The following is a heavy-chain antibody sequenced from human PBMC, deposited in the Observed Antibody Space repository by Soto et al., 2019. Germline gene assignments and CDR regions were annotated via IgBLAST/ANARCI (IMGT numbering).Heavy chain of an antibody. Sequence: PGGSLRLSCAASGFTFTSYAMGWVRQAPGKGLEWVSVVSSGGRTYYADSVTGRFTVSRDNSKNTLSLQINSLRAEDTAVYYCAKRRGDGGHFDXWGQGALVTVSX. D-gene: IGHD2-21*02. J-gene: IGHJ4*02. V-gene: IGHV3-23*01. CDR1: GFTFTSYA. CDR2: VSSGGRT. CDR3: AKRRGDGGHFDX.